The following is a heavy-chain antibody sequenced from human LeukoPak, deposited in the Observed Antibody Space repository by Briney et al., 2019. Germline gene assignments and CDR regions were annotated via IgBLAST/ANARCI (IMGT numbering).Heavy chain of an antibody. CDR1: GDSISTYY. CDR2: VYFTGSA. Sequence: SETPSLTCTVSGDSISTYYWSWIRQPAGRGLEWIGRVYFTGSANYNPSLNSRVTMSIDTSKNQFSLNLSSVTAADTAVYYCARTLAGRHFDYWGQGALVTVS. V-gene: IGHV4-4*07. J-gene: IGHJ4*02. CDR3: ARTLAGRHFDY. D-gene: IGHD6-19*01.